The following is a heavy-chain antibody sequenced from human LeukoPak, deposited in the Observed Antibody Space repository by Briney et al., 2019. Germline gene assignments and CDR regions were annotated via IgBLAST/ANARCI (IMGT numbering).Heavy chain of an antibody. CDR2: IYPSGST. D-gene: IGHD6-13*01. V-gene: IGHV4-4*02. CDR3: ARFHTSSWFFDS. J-gene: IGHJ4*02. CDR1: SGSTNSSNW. Sequence: SETLSLTCAVSSGSTNSSNWWSWVRQPPGKGLEWIGEIYPSGSTNYNPSLKSRVTMSVDESKNEFSLKLTSVTAADTAVYYCARFHTSSWFFDSWGQGILVTVSS.